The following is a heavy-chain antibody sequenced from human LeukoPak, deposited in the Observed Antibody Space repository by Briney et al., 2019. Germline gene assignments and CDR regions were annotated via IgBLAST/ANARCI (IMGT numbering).Heavy chain of an antibody. J-gene: IGHJ4*02. V-gene: IGHV4-39*01. Sequence: SETLSLTCSVSGGSISSNGYYWGWLRQPPGKGLEWFGTIYYSGTTYYNPSLKSRVTISVDTSKNQFSLNLTSVTAPDTAVYYCARHGDGSGTYSYYSLDYWGQGTLVTASS. CDR1: GGSISSNGYY. CDR3: ARHGDGSGTYSYYSLDY. D-gene: IGHD3-10*01. CDR2: IYYSGTT.